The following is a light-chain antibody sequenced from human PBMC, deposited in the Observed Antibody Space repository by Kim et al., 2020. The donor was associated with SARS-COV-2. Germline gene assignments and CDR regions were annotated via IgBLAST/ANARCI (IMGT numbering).Light chain of an antibody. V-gene: IGLV3-1*01. J-gene: IGLJ2*01. CDR2: QDS. Sequence: VSPGQTASITCSGDKLGDKYACWYQQKPGQSPVLVIYQDSKRLSGIPERFSGSNSGNTATLTISGTQAMDEADYYCQAWDSSTYVVFGGGTQLTVL. CDR1: KLGDKY. CDR3: QAWDSSTYVV.